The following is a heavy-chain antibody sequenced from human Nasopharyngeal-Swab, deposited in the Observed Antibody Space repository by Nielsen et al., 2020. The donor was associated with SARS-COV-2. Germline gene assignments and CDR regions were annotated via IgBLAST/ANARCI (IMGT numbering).Heavy chain of an antibody. CDR2: IYYSGST. J-gene: IGHJ6*02. V-gene: IGHV4-39*01. Sequence: PGKGLEWIGRIYYSGSTYYNPSLKSRVTIYVDTSKNQFSLKLSSVTAADTAVYYCASGRLRFLEWPAEGEFYYYYGMDVWGQGTTVTVSS. CDR3: ASGRLRFLEWPAEGEFYYYYGMDV. D-gene: IGHD3-3*01.